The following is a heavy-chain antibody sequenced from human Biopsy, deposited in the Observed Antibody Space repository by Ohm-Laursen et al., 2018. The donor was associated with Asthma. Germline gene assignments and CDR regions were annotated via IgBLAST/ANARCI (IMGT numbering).Heavy chain of an antibody. CDR1: GFTFSDYS. V-gene: IGHV3-11*01. CDR3: ARDSYSSGLFDDFES. CDR2: INGKSNSI. Sequence: SLRLSCAASGFTFSDYSMSWIRQAPGKGLEWVSYINGKSNSIENADSVKGRFTISRDNATNTLYLQMNSLRAEDTAVYYCARDSYSSGLFDDFESWGQGTLVTVSS. J-gene: IGHJ4*02. D-gene: IGHD6-19*01.